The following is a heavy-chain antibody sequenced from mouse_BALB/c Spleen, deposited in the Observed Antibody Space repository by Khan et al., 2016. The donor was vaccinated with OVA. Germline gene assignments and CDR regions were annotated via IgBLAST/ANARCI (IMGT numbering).Heavy chain of an antibody. Sequence: EVQLQESGPGLVKPSQSLSLTCTVTGYSITSDYAWNWIRQFPGNNLEWMGYISYSGNTNYNPSLTSRISVTRDTSKNQFFLQLNSVTTEDTATYYCARVYGGDFDYWGQGTTLTVSS. V-gene: IGHV3-2*02. D-gene: IGHD2-10*02. CDR2: ISYSGNT. J-gene: IGHJ2*01. CDR3: ARVYGGDFDY. CDR1: GYSITSDYA.